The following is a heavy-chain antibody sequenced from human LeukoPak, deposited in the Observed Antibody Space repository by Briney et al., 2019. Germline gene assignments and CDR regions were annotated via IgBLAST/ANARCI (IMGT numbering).Heavy chain of an antibody. CDR2: IFYTGST. Sequence: RASETLSLTCTVSGGSISSSNYYWAWIRQPPGKGLEWIANIFYTGSTYYNPSLKSRVTISVDTSKNQFSLKLSSVTAADTAVYYCARAQTNAYYDYVWGSYRYYFDYWGQGTLVTVSS. V-gene: IGHV4-39*07. D-gene: IGHD3-16*02. CDR3: ARAQTNAYYDYVWGSYRYYFDY. CDR1: GGSISSSNYY. J-gene: IGHJ4*02.